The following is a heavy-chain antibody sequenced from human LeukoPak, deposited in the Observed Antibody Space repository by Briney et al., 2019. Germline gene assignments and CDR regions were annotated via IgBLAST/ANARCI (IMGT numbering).Heavy chain of an antibody. J-gene: IGHJ6*03. V-gene: IGHV3-30*02. CDR1: GFTFSSYG. D-gene: IGHD3-9*01. CDR2: IRYDGSNK. Sequence: EGSLRLSCAASGFTFSSYGMHWVRQAPGKGLEWVAFIRYDGSNKYYADSVKGRFTISRDNSKNTLYLQMNSLRAEDTAVYYCAKDGTDYDILTGPQYYYYMDVWGKGTTVTISS. CDR3: AKDGTDYDILTGPQYYYYMDV.